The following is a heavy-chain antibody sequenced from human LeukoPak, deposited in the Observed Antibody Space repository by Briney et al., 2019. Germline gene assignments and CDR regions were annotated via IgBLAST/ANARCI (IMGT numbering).Heavy chain of an antibody. D-gene: IGHD6-19*01. CDR2: ISSSDNTI. V-gene: IGHV3-48*03. CDR3: AKAEGKNPTGGRWLD. CDR1: GFSFRSYE. Sequence: GSLRLSCVASGFSFRSYEMNWVRQAPGTGLEWISFISSSDNTIYYADSVKGRFTISRDNSKNTLYLQMNSLRAEDTAIYYCAKAEGKNPTGGRWLDWGQGTLVTVSS. J-gene: IGHJ4*02.